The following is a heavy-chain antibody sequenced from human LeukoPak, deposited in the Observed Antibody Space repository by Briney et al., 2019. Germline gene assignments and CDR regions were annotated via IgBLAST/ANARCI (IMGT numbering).Heavy chain of an antibody. CDR2: INQDGSEA. CDR3: ARVRYKWDDDGVDY. Sequence: PGGSLRLSCAASGFTFSNYWMSWVRQAPGRGLEWVANINQDGSEAGYLDSVKGRFTISRDNAKNSVHLQMNSLRADDAAVYYCARVRYKWDDDGVDYWGQGTLVTVSS. CDR1: GFTFSNYW. J-gene: IGHJ4*02. D-gene: IGHD1-1*01. V-gene: IGHV3-7*01.